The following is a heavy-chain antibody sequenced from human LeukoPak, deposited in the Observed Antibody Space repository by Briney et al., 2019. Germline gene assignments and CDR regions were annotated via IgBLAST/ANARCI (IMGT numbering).Heavy chain of an antibody. CDR2: ISSSGSTI. D-gene: IGHD2-15*01. J-gene: IGHJ6*02. V-gene: IGHV3-48*03. CDR3: ARDGVSSRYCSGGSCPYYYYGMDV. CDR1: GFTFSSYE. Sequence: GGSLRLSCAASGFTFSSYETNWVRQAPGKGLEWVSYISSSGSTIYYADSVKGRFTISRDNAKNSLYLQMNSLRAEDTAVYYCARDGVSSRYCSGGSCPYYYYGMDVWGQGTTVTVSS.